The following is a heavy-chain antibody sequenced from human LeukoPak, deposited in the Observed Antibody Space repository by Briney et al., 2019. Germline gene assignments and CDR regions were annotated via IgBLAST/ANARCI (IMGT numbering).Heavy chain of an antibody. CDR3: ARRPTGYSYGNWFDP. Sequence: SETLSLTCAVYGGSFSGYYWSWIRQPPGKGLEWIGEINHSGSTNYNPSLKSRVTISVDTSKNQFSLKLSFVTAADTAVYYCARRPTGYSYGNWFDPWGQGTLVTVSS. D-gene: IGHD5-18*01. CDR2: INHSGST. V-gene: IGHV4-34*01. J-gene: IGHJ5*02. CDR1: GGSFSGYY.